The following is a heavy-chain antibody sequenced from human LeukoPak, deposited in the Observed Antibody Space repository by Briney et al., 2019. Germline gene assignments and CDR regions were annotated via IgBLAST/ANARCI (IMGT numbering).Heavy chain of an antibody. CDR3: ARDSSGWPRDYYYYYMDV. CDR2: INPNSGGT. V-gene: IGHV1-2*02. D-gene: IGHD6-19*01. Sequence: ASVKASCKASGYTFTGYYMHWVRQAPGQGLEWMGWINPNSGGTNYAQKFQGRVTMTRDTSISTAYMELSRLRSDDTAVYYCARDSSGWPRDYYYYYMDVWGKGTTVTVSS. J-gene: IGHJ6*03. CDR1: GYTFTGYY.